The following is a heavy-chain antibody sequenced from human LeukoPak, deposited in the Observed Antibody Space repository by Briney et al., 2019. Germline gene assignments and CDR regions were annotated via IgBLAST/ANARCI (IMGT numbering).Heavy chain of an antibody. J-gene: IGHJ3*02. CDR3: ARTRVVNDDFDM. V-gene: IGHV1-69*01. CDR1: GDTFTSYD. D-gene: IGHD3-3*01. Sequence: ASVKVSCKASGDTFTSYDISWVRQAPGQGLEWMGGIIPIFGTANYAQKFQGRVTITADESTSTVYMELSSLRSEDTAVYYCARTRVVNDDFDMWGQGTMVSV. CDR2: IIPIFGTA.